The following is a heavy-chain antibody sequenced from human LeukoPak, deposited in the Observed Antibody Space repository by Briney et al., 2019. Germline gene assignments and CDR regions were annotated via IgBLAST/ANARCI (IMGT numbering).Heavy chain of an antibody. J-gene: IGHJ4*02. CDR1: GYTFTGYY. D-gene: IGHD6-13*01. CDR3: ATIPKYSSSSHYFDY. CDR2: INPNSGGT. Sequence: ASVKVSCKASGYTFTGYYMHWVRQAPGLGLEWMGRINPNSGGTNYAQKFQGRVTMTRDTSISTAYMELSRLRSDDTAVYYCATIPKYSSSSHYFDYWGQGTLVTVSS. V-gene: IGHV1-2*06.